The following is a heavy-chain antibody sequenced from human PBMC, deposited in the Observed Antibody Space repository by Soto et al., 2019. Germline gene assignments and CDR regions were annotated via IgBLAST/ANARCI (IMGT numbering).Heavy chain of an antibody. CDR1: GASITRGGFH. D-gene: IGHD3-10*01. V-gene: IGHV4-39*02. CDR3: ARRGSGHTFDY. Sequence: QLQLQESGPGLVKPSETLSLTCAVTGASITRGGFHWGWIRQSPGQGLEWIGSLYSGSTYYNPSLKSRFPISADTSKNDFALRLTSVTAADTAVYYCARRGSGHTFDYWGQGTLVTVSS. J-gene: IGHJ4*02. CDR2: LYSGST.